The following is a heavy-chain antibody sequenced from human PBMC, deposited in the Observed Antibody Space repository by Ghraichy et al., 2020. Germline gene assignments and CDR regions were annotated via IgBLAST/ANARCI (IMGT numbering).Heavy chain of an antibody. V-gene: IGHV4-34*01. D-gene: IGHD6-6*01. CDR2: INHSGST. Sequence: SETLSLTCAVYGGSFSGYYWSWIRQPPGKGLEWIGEINHSGSTNYNPSLKSRVTISVDTSKNQFSLKLSSVTAADTAVYYCASPRIAARLGPRLRWAAAFDIWGQGTMVTVSS. CDR1: GGSFSGYY. J-gene: IGHJ3*02. CDR3: ASPRIAARLGPRLRWAAAFDI.